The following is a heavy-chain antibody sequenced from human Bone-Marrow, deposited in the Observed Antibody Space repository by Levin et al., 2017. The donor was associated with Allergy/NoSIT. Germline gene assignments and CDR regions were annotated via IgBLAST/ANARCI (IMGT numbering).Heavy chain of an antibody. CDR2: TRNKAKGYTT. CDR1: AFTFSDPY. D-gene: IGHD1-1*01. J-gene: IGHJ6*03. V-gene: IGHV3-72*01. CDR3: ARGGVPTLQKHHMDG. Sequence: GGSLRLSCVASAFTFSDPYMDWVRQQPGKGLEWVGRTRNKAKGYTTEYAAPVKGRFTVSRDDSKNSFYLQMNSLKTDDTAVYYCARGGVPTLQKHHMDGWGKGTTVTDSS.